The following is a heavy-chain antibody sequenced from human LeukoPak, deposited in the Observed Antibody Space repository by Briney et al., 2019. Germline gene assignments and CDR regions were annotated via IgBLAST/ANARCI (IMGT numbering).Heavy chain of an antibody. J-gene: IGHJ5*02. CDR2: IYHSGST. D-gene: IGHD3-10*01. Sequence: SETLSLTCTVSGYSISSGYYWGWIRQPPGKGLEWIGSIYHSGSTYYNPSLKSRVTISVDTSKNQFSLKLSSVTAADTAVYYCAGLWVRGVFDPWGQGTLVTVS. CDR3: AGLWVRGVFDP. CDR1: GYSISSGYY. V-gene: IGHV4-38-2*02.